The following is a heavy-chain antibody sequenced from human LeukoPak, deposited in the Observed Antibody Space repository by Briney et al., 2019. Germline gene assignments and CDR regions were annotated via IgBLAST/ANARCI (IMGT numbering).Heavy chain of an antibody. V-gene: IGHV4-61*09. CDR3: ARVPGYCSGGSCYYYYDMDV. CDR1: GGSISSGSYY. Sequence: SETLTLTCTVSGGSISSGSYYWSWIRQPAGKGLEWIGHIYTSGSTNYNPSLKSRATISVDTSKNQFSLKLSSVTAADTAVYYCARVPGYCSGGSCYYYYDMDVWGQGTTVTVSS. J-gene: IGHJ6*02. D-gene: IGHD2-15*01. CDR2: IYTSGST.